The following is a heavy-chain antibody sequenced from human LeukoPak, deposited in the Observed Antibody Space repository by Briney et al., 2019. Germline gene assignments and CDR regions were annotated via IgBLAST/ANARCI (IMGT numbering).Heavy chain of an antibody. CDR3: ARAQRIDAFDI. J-gene: IGHJ3*02. CDR1: GGSFSGYY. CDR2: INHSGST. Sequence: PSETLSLTCAVYGGSFSGYYWSWIRQPPGKGLEWIGEINHSGSTNYNPSLKSRVTISVDTSKNQFSLKLSSVTAADTAVYYCARAQRIDAFDIWGQGTMVTVSS. V-gene: IGHV4-34*09.